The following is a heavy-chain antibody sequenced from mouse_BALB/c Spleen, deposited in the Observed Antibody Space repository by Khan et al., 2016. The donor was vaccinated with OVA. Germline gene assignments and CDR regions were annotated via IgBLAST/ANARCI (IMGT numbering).Heavy chain of an antibody. J-gene: IGHJ2*01. Sequence: EVQVVESGGGLVKPGGSLKLSCAASGFTFNNYDMSWVRQSPEKRLEWVASISSGGSTYYPDSVKGRFTISRDNARNILYLQMSSLRSEDTAMYYCARGTSYVDYWGQGTTLTVSS. CDR1: GFTFNNYD. D-gene: IGHD1-1*01. V-gene: IGHV5-6-5*01. CDR2: ISSGGST. CDR3: ARGTSYVDY.